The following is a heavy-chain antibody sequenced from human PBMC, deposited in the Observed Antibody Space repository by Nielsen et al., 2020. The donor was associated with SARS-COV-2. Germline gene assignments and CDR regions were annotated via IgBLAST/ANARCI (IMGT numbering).Heavy chain of an antibody. CDR2: ISVLKGET. D-gene: IGHD6-6*01. J-gene: IGHJ4*02. Sequence: ASVKVSCKASGYTFNRFDISWVRQAPGQGLEWMGLISVLKGETIYAQKFQGRVTMTRDTSISTAYLEVTRLRSDDTAVYYCARGGSIPARPLDYWGLGTLVTVSS. CDR3: ARGGSIPARPLDY. CDR1: GYTFNRFD. V-gene: IGHV1-18*01.